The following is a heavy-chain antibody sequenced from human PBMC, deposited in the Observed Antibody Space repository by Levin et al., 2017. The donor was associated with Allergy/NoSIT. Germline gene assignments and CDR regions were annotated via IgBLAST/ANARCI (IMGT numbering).Heavy chain of an antibody. Sequence: GESLKISCAASGFTFSSYWMHWVRQAPGKGLVWVSRINSDGSSTSYADSVKGRFTISRDNAKNTLYLQMNSLRAEDTAVYYCARDPETYNWFDPWGQGTLVTVSS. CDR2: INSDGSST. CDR3: ARDPETYNWFDP. V-gene: IGHV3-74*01. D-gene: IGHD1-14*01. CDR1: GFTFSSYW. J-gene: IGHJ5*02.